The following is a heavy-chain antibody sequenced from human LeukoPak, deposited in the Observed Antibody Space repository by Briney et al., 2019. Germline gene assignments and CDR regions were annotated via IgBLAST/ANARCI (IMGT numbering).Heavy chain of an antibody. CDR3: ARERMRWLQFRGAFDI. V-gene: IGHV1-18*01. CDR2: ISAYNGNT. J-gene: IGHJ3*02. Sequence: GASVKVSCKASGYTFTSYRISWVRQAPGQGLEWMGWISAYNGNTNYAQKLQGRVTMTTDTSTSTAYMELRSLRSDDTAVYYCARERMRWLQFRGAFDIWGQGTMVTVSS. D-gene: IGHD5-24*01. CDR1: GYTFTSYR.